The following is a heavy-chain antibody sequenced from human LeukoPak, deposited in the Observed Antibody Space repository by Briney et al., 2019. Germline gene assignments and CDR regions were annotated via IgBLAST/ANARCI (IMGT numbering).Heavy chain of an antibody. CDR3: ATREYYYDSSGYYYGYYYYGMDV. CDR2: INPNSGGT. CDR1: GYTFTGYY. D-gene: IGHD3-22*01. Sequence: VASVTVSFKASGYTFTGYYMHWVRQAPGQGLEWMGWINPNSGGTNYAQKFQGRVTMTRDTSISTAYMELSRLRSDDTAVYYCATREYYYDSSGYYYGYYYYGMDVWGQGTTVTVSS. J-gene: IGHJ6*02. V-gene: IGHV1-2*02.